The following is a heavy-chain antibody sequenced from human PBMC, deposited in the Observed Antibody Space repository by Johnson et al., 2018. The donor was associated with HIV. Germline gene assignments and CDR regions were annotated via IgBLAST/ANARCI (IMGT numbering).Heavy chain of an antibody. D-gene: IGHD3-16*02. Sequence: QLVESGGGVVQPGGSLRLSCAASGFTFADYGMHWVRQPPGKGLERVSGIRWNRGSIGYADSVKGPFTISRDNAKNSLYLQMNSLRAEDTAVYYCARARYDYVWGSYRFDAFDIWGQGTMVTVSS. V-gene: IGHV3-9*01. J-gene: IGHJ3*02. CDR1: GFTFADYG. CDR3: ARARYDYVWGSYRFDAFDI. CDR2: IRWNRGSI.